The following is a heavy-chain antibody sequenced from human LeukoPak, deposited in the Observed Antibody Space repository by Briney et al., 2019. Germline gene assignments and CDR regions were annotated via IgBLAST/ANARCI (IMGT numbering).Heavy chain of an antibody. CDR2: ISSSSSYI. V-gene: IGHV3-21*01. J-gene: IGHJ4*02. CDR1: GFTFSSYS. CDR3: ARIAAAGVYYFDY. D-gene: IGHD6-13*01. Sequence: PGGSLRLSCAASGFTFSSYSMNWVRQAPGKGLEWVSSISSSSSYIYYADSVKGRFTISRDNAKNSLYLQMNSLRVADTAVYYCARIAAAGVYYFDYWAQGTLVTVSS.